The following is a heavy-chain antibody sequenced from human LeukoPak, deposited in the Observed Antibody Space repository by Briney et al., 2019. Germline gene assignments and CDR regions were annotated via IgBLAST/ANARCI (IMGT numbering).Heavy chain of an antibody. CDR3: ARVRCSSNSCFPDS. J-gene: IGHJ4*02. D-gene: IGHD2-2*01. Sequence: PGGSLRLSCAASGFTFSTYWMSWVRQAPGKGLEWVANIKQDGSDKYYVDSVKGRFTISRDNAKNSLFLQMNSLRAEDTAVYYCARVRCSSNSCFPDSWGQGPLVTVSS. CDR2: IKQDGSDK. V-gene: IGHV3-7*01. CDR1: GFTFSTYW.